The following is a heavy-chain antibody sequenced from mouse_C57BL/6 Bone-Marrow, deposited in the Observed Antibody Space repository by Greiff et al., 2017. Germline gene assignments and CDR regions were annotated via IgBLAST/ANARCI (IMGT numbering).Heavy chain of an antibody. V-gene: IGHV1-58*01. Sequence: VQLQQSGAELVRPGSSVKLSCKTSGYTFTSYGINWVKQRPGQGLEWIGYIYIGSGYTKYNEKFKGKATLTSDTSSSTAYMQLSSLTSEDSAIYFGARESYSDYFAYWGQGTRVTVSA. J-gene: IGHJ3*01. D-gene: IGHD2-13*01. CDR1: GYTFTSYG. CDR3: ARESYSDYFAY. CDR2: IYIGSGYT.